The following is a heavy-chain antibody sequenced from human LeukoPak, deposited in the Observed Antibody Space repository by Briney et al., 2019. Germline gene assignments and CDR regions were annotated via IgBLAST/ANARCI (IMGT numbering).Heavy chain of an antibody. V-gene: IGHV3-53*01. CDR3: ARGAGAAREY. CDR2: IYSGGIT. J-gene: IGHJ4*02. Sequence: PGGCLRLSCAASGLAASFNYMIWVRQAPGKGLEWVSTIYSGGITYYAESVKGRYTISRDTSKNTLYLQMNSLRAEDTAVYYCARGAGAAREYWGQGTLVTVSS. D-gene: IGHD1-26*01. CDR1: GLAASFNY.